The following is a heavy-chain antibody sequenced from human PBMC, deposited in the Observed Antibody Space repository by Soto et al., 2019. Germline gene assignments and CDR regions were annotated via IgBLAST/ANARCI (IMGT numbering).Heavy chain of an antibody. Sequence: VGSLRHSCAASGFPFSSYAMHRVRQAPGKGLEWVAVIAYDGRNKYYADSVKGRFTISRDNSKNTLYLQMNSLRIEDTAVYYCARELERVFDYWGQGTLVTVSS. J-gene: IGHJ4*02. V-gene: IGHV3-30*04. D-gene: IGHD1-1*01. CDR3: ARELERVFDY. CDR2: IAYDGRNK. CDR1: GFPFSSYA.